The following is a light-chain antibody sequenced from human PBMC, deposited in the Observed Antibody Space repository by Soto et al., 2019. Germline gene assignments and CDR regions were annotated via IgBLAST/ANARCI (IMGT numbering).Light chain of an antibody. CDR3: CSYAGSYSWV. J-gene: IGLJ3*02. V-gene: IGLV2-11*01. Sequence: QSVLTQPRSVSGSPGQSVTISCTGTSSDVGGYNFVSWYQQHPGKAPKFLIYDVSKRPSGVPDRFSGSKSGNTASLTISGLQAVDEADYYCCSYAGSYSWVFGGGTKLTVL. CDR2: DVS. CDR1: SSDVGGYNF.